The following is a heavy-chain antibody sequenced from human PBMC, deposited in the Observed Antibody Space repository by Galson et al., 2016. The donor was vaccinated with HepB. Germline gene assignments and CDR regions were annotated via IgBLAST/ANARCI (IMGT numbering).Heavy chain of an antibody. J-gene: IGHJ4*02. CDR2: IKQNGREK. CDR3: AREGYGGFDC. D-gene: IGHD4-23*01. CDR1: GFTFNNYW. V-gene: IGHV3-7*03. Sequence: SLRLSCAASGFTFNNYWMSWVRQAPGKGLEWVANIKQNGREKDYVDSVKGRFTISRANAKNSLYLQMHSLRAEDTAVYYCAREGYGGFDCWGQGDLVTVSS.